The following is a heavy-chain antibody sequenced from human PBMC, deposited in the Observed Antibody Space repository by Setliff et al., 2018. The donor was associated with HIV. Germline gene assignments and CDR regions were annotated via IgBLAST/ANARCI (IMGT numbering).Heavy chain of an antibody. CDR3: AKDSLGGYDSSGYTDY. Sequence: GGSLRLSCAPSEFAFSTHIIHWVRQAPGKGLEWVSSITGGGATQYADFVKGRFTISRDVSKNTVFLQMNSLRAEDTAVYYCAKDSLGGYDSSGYTDYWGQGTLVTVSS. CDR1: EFAFSTHI. V-gene: IGHV3-23*01. CDR2: ITGGGAT. J-gene: IGHJ4*02. D-gene: IGHD3-22*01.